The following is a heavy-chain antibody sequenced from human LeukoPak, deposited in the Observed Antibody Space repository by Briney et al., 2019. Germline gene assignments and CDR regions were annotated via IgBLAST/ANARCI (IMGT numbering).Heavy chain of an antibody. CDR1: GGSISSSSYY. D-gene: IGHD7-27*01. CDR2: IYYSGST. CDR3: ARWSLGIVGY. J-gene: IGHJ4*02. Sequence: SETLSLTCTVSGGSISSSSYYWGWIRRPPGKGLEWIGSIYYSGSTYYNPSLKSRVTISVDTSKNQFSLKLSSVTAADTAVYYCARWSLGIVGYWGQGTLVTVSS. V-gene: IGHV4-39*01.